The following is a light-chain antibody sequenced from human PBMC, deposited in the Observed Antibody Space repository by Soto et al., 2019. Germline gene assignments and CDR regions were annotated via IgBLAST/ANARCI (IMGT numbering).Light chain of an antibody. CDR3: SSYTSNSPVI. CDR2: DVT. J-gene: IGLJ2*01. CDR1: SSDVGAYNY. Sequence: QSALTQPASVSGSPGQSITISCTGTSSDVGAYNYVSWYQHHPGKAPKLMIYDVTNRPLGISNRFSGSKSGNTASLIISGLQAEDEADYFCSSYTSNSPVIFGGGTKLTVL. V-gene: IGLV2-14*03.